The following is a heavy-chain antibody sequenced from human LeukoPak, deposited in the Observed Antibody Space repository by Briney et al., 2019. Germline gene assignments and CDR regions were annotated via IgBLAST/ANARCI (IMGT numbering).Heavy chain of an antibody. Sequence: SETLSLTCSVSTGSISTYYWSWIRQSQGQGLEWNGYIYHGGTTSYNPSLKSRVTISVDSPKNQFFLRLTSLTAPDTALYYCARHGGSLDYFDSWGPGSLVIVSS. CDR2: IYHGGTT. J-gene: IGHJ4*02. CDR3: ARHGGSLDYFDS. D-gene: IGHD2-15*01. CDR1: TGSISTYY. V-gene: IGHV4-59*08.